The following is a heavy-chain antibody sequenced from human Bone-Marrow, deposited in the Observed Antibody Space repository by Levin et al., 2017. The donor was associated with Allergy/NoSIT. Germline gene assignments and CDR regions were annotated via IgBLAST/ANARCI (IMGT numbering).Heavy chain of an antibody. V-gene: IGHV3-21*01. J-gene: IGHJ4*02. Sequence: GESLKISCAASGFTFSSYSMNWVRQAPGKGLEWVSSISSSSSYIYYADSVKGRFTISRDNAKNSLYLQMNSLRAEDTAVYYCARDTVDTAMVTDYWGQGTLVTVSS. CDR2: ISSSSSYI. CDR1: GFTFSSYS. CDR3: ARDTVDTAMVTDY. D-gene: IGHD5-18*01.